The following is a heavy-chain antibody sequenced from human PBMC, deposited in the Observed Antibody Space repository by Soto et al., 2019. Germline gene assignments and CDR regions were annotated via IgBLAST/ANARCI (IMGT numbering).Heavy chain of an antibody. CDR3: ARERSAAGTGWFDP. CDR2: MNPNSGNT. D-gene: IGHD6-13*01. Sequence: QVQLVQSGAEVKKPGASVKVSCKASGYTFTSYDINWVRQATGQGLEWMGWMNPNSGNTGYAQKFQGRVTMTRNTSISTAYMELSSLRSEDTAVYFCARERSAAGTGWFDPWGQGTLVTVSS. J-gene: IGHJ5*02. CDR1: GYTFTSYD. V-gene: IGHV1-8*01.